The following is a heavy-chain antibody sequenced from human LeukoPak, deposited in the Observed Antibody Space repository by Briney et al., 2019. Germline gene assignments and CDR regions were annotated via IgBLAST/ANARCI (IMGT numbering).Heavy chain of an antibody. D-gene: IGHD4-23*01. CDR1: GFSVSDHY. CDR2: IHTDGST. CDR3: ARDRPYGGKGDFDC. V-gene: IGHV3-66*01. J-gene: IGHJ4*02. Sequence: GGSLRLSCAASGFSVSDHYMNWVRQAPGKGLEWVSVIHTDGSTYASDSVKGRFTISRDNSKNTLFLQMNSLRAEDTAVYYCARDRPYGGKGDFDCWGQGTLVTVSS.